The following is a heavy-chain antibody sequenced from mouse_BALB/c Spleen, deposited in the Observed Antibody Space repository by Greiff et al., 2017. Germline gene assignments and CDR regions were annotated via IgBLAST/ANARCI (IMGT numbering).Heavy chain of an antibody. D-gene: IGHD2-2*01. CDR1: GFTFSSYT. J-gene: IGHJ2*01. CDR3: ARIYYGYDGYFDY. Sequence: EVMLVESGGGLVQPGGSLKLSCAASGFTFSSYTMSWVRQTPEKRLEWVAYISNGGGSTYYPDTVKGRFTISRDNAKNTLYLQMSSLKSEDTAMYYCARIYYGYDGYFDYWGQGTTLTVSS. V-gene: IGHV5-12-2*01. CDR2: ISNGGGST.